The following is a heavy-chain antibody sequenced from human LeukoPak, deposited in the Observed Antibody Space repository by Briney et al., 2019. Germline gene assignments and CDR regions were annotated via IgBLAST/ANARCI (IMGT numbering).Heavy chain of an antibody. D-gene: IGHD2-8*01. CDR3: ARGPHIVLRNNWFDP. J-gene: IGHJ5*02. CDR2: ICYSGST. V-gene: IGHV4-31*03. CDR1: GGSIGSGGYY. Sequence: SQTLSLTCTVSGGSIGSGGYYWSWIRQHPGKGLEWIGYICYSGSTYYNPSLKSRVTISVDTSKNQFSLKLSSVTAADTAVYYCARGPHIVLRNNWFDPWGQGTLVTVSS.